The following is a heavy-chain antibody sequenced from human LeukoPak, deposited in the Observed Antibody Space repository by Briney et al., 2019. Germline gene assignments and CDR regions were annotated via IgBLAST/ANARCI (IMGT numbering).Heavy chain of an antibody. CDR3: ARLPRRHSGYYLDLDY. CDR2: INHGGDT. CDR1: GGSFSDYY. Sequence: SETLSLTCAVSGGSFSDYYWSWIRQPPGKGLEWIGEINHGGDTNYNSSLQSRVTLSVDTSKNQFSLKLSSVTAADTAVYYCARLPRRHSGYYLDLDYWGQGTLVTVSS. J-gene: IGHJ4*02. V-gene: IGHV4-34*01. D-gene: IGHD3-22*01.